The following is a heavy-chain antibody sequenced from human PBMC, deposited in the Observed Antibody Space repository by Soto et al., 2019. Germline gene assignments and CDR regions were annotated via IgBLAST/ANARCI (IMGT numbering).Heavy chain of an antibody. CDR1: GGSISSYY. D-gene: IGHD2-15*01. Sequence: PXATLALTFTLSGGSISSYYWSWIRQPPGKGLEWIGYIYYSGSTNYNPSLKSRVTISVDTSKNQFSLKLSSVTAADTAVYYCARDGRGGYCSGGSCYSDYYYGMDVWGQGTTVTVSS. CDR2: IYYSGST. V-gene: IGHV4-59*01. CDR3: ARDGRGGYCSGGSCYSDYYYGMDV. J-gene: IGHJ6*02.